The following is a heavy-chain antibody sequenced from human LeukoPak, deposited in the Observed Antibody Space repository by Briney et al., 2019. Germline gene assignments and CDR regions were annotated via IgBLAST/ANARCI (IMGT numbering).Heavy chain of an antibody. Sequence: PSETLSLTCAVYGGSFSGYYWSWIRQPPGKGLEWIGEINHSGSTNYNPSLKSRVTISVDTSKNQFSLKLSSVTAADTAVYYCARHKRAYYYDSSGYPDYWGQGTLVTVSS. CDR1: GGSFSGYY. D-gene: IGHD3-22*01. J-gene: IGHJ4*02. CDR3: ARHKRAYYYDSSGYPDY. CDR2: INHSGST. V-gene: IGHV4-34*01.